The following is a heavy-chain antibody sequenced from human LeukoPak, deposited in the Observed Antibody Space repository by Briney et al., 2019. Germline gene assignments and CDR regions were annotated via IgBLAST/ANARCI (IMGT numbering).Heavy chain of an antibody. V-gene: IGHV3-7*01. D-gene: IGHD1-1*01. CDR3: ARDPLHWNDGVDDAFDI. Sequence: PGGSLRLSCAASRFTFSRYWMSWVRQAPGKRLVWVADIKQDGSEKNYVDSVKGRFTISRDNAKNSLSLQMNSLRAEDTAVYYCARDPLHWNDGVDDAFDIWGQGTMVTVSS. J-gene: IGHJ3*02. CDR1: RFTFSRYW. CDR2: IKQDGSEK.